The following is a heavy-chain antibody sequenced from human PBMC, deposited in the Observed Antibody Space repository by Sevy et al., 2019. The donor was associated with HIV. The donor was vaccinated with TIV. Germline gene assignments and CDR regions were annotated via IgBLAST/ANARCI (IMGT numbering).Heavy chain of an antibody. CDR2: IRSKDYGGAT. CDR1: GFTFGDYA. V-gene: IGHV3-49*03. Sequence: GGSLRLSCTGSGFTFGDYAMSWFRQAPGMGLERVGFIRSKDYGGATEYAASVKGRFTISRDDSKSIADLQMNSLKTEDTDVYYCTRGYYYDSSGYSDYWGQGTLVTVSS. D-gene: IGHD3-22*01. J-gene: IGHJ4*02. CDR3: TRGYYYDSSGYSDY.